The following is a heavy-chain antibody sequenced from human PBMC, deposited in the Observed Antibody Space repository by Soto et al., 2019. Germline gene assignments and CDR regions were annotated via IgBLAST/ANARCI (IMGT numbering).Heavy chain of an antibody. V-gene: IGHV3-23*01. D-gene: IGHD1-7*01. CDR2: ISGSGGST. CDR3: AKDFSLRDWNYGYYYYYYMDV. Sequence: PVGSLRLSCAASGFTFSSYAMSWVRQAPGKGLEWVSAISGSGGSTYYADSVKGRFTISRDNSKNTLYLQMNSLRAEDTAVYYCAKDFSLRDWNYGYYYYYYMDVRGKGTTVTVSS. J-gene: IGHJ6*03. CDR1: GFTFSSYA.